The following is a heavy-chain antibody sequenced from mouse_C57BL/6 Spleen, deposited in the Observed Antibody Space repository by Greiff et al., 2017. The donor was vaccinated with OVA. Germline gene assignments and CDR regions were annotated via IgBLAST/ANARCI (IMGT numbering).Heavy chain of an antibody. CDR3: ARDNWEAY. J-gene: IGHJ3*01. Sequence: VQLQQPGAELVKPGASVKMSCKASGYSFTSYWITWVKQRPGQGLEWIGGIYPGSGSTNSNEKFKSKSTLTLETSTSTAYMQLSSLTSEDSAVYYCARDNWEAYWGQGTLVTVSA. D-gene: IGHD4-1*02. V-gene: IGHV1-55*01. CDR1: GYSFTSYW. CDR2: IYPGSGST.